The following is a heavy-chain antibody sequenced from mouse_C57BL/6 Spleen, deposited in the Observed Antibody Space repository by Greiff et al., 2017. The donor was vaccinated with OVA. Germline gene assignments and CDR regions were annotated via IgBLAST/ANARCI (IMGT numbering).Heavy chain of an antibody. V-gene: IGHV1-76*01. CDR2: IYPGSGNT. Sequence: VQLQESGAELVRPGASVKLSCKASGYTFTDYYINWVKQRPGQGLEWIARIYPGSGNTYYNEKFKGKATLTAEKSYSTAYMQLSSLTSEDSAVYFCATPITTVVARGDYYAMDYWGQGTSVTVSS. CDR1: GYTFTDYY. CDR3: ATPITTVVARGDYYAMDY. D-gene: IGHD1-1*01. J-gene: IGHJ4*01.